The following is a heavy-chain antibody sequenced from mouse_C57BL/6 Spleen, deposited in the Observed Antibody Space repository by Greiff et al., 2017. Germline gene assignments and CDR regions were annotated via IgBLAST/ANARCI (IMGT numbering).Heavy chain of an antibody. D-gene: IGHD2-3*01. CDR2: ITPSNGGT. V-gene: IGHV1-53*01. CDR3: AKWPIYDGYPYYFDF. J-gene: IGHJ2*01. CDR1: GYTFTSYW. Sequence: VQLQQSGTELVKPGASVKLSCKASGYTFTSYWMHWVQQRPGQGLEWLGDITPSNGGTNYNEKFKSKATLTVDKSSSTAYMQLSSLTSEDSAIYYCAKWPIYDGYPYYFDFWGQGTTLTVSS.